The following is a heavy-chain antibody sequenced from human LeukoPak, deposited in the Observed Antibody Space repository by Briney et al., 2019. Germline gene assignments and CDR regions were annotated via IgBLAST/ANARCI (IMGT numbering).Heavy chain of an antibody. V-gene: IGHV4-31*03. CDR1: GGSISSGDYY. CDR3: ARTSVWWFDP. J-gene: IGHJ5*02. CDR2: ISYSGST. Sequence: SETLSLTCTVSGGSISSGDYYWSWIRQHPGKGLEWIGCISYSGSTYYNPSLKSRVSISVDTSKNQFSLELTSVTAADTAVYYCARTSVWWFDPWGPGTLLTVSS. D-gene: IGHD3-16*01.